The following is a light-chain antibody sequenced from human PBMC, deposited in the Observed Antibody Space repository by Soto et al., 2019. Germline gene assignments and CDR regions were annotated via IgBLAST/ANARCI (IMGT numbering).Light chain of an antibody. V-gene: IGKV1-27*01. J-gene: IGKJ1*01. CDR1: QGISNY. Sequence: DIQMTQSPSSLSASVGDRVTITCRANQGISNYLAWYQQKPGKVPKLLIYAASTLQSGVPSRFSGSGSGTDFTLTISSLQPEDVATYYCQKYDSAPPGTFGQGTKVEIK. CDR3: QKYDSAPPGT. CDR2: AAS.